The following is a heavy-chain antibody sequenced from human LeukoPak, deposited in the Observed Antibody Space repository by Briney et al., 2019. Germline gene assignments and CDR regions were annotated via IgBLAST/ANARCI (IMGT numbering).Heavy chain of an antibody. CDR3: ATLSYSYGHLYYFDY. J-gene: IGHJ4*02. CDR2: IYPGDSDT. D-gene: IGHD5-18*01. V-gene: IGHV5-51*01. Sequence: GESLKISCKGSGYSFTSYWIGWVSQMPGKGLEWMGIIYPGDSDTRYSPSFQGQVTISADKSISTAYLQWSSLKASDTAMYYCATLSYSYGHLYYFDYWGQGTLVTVSS. CDR1: GYSFTSYW.